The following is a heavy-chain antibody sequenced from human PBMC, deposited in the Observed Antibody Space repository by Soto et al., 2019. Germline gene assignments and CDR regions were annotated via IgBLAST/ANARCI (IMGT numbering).Heavy chain of an antibody. V-gene: IGHV4-59*06. CDR2: VYYTGNT. CDR3: AIETVLRYFDGFDP. D-gene: IGHD3-9*01. CDR1: GGSISSYH. Sequence: PSETLSLTCTVSGGSISSYHWSWIRQPPGKGLEWIGFVYYTGNTYYNPSLKSRVTISVDTSKNQFSLKLSSVTAADTAVYYCAIETVLRYFDGFDPWGQGTLVTVSS. J-gene: IGHJ5*02.